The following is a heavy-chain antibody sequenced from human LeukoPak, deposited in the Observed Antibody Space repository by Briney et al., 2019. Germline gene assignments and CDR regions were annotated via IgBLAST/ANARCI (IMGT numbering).Heavy chain of an antibody. Sequence: GGSLRLSCAASGFTFSDYWMSWVRQAPGKGLEWAANIKQDGSEKHYVDSLRGRFTISRDNAKNSLDLQMNSLRAEDTAVYFCARDLYYFDSSGYYASDLWGQGTLVTVSS. CDR3: ARDLYYFDSSGYYASDL. V-gene: IGHV3-7*01. J-gene: IGHJ5*02. CDR1: GFTFSDYW. CDR2: IKQDGSEK. D-gene: IGHD3-22*01.